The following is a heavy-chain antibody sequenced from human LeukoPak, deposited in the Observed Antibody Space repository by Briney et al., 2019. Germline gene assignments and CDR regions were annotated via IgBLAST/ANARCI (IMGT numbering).Heavy chain of an antibody. CDR3: ARDSAYGWFDP. CDR2: IYTSGNP. J-gene: IGHJ5*02. Sequence: TSETLPLTCTVSGGSISCYYWSWIRQPAGKGLEWIGRIYTSGNPNYNPSLKSRLTMSVDTPHNQFSLKLSSVTAADTAVYYWARDSAYGWFDPWGQGTLVTVSS. V-gene: IGHV4-4*07. CDR1: GGSISCYY. D-gene: IGHD2-21*01.